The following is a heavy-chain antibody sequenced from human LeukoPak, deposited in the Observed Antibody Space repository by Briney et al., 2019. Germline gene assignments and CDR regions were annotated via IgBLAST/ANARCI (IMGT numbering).Heavy chain of an antibody. D-gene: IGHD2-15*01. J-gene: IGHJ4*02. CDR1: GYTFTGYY. CDR3: ARGSRRQDIVVVVAADVDY. V-gene: IGHV1-2*02. CDR2: INPSSGGT. Sequence: ASVKVSCKASGYTFTGYYMHWVRQAPGQGLEWMGWINPSSGGTKYAQKFQGRVTMTRDTSISTAYMELSRLRSDDTAVYYCARGSRRQDIVVVVAADVDYWGQGTLVTVSS.